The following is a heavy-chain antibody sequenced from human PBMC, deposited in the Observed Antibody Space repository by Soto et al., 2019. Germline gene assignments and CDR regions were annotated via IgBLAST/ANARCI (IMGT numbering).Heavy chain of an antibody. D-gene: IGHD5-12*01. Sequence: QVQLVQSGAEVKKPGASVKVSCKASGYTFTSYDINWVRQATGQGLEWMGWMNPNSGNTGYAQKFQGRVTMARNTSISTAYMELSSLRSEDTAVYYCARGGPVHSGYDGGEYFDYWGQGTLVTVSS. CDR2: MNPNSGNT. J-gene: IGHJ4*02. V-gene: IGHV1-8*01. CDR3: ARGGPVHSGYDGGEYFDY. CDR1: GYTFTSYD.